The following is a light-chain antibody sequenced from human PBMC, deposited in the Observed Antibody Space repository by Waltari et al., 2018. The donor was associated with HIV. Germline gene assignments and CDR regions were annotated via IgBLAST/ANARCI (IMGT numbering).Light chain of an antibody. CDR2: YVS. J-gene: IGLJ1*01. CDR3: AAWDDTLNGFV. V-gene: IGLV1-36*01. Sequence: QSVLTQPPSVSEAPRQRVTISCSGSNSNIGNNAVIWFQQLPGKTPKLLIYYVSLLPSGVSDRFSATKSGTSAALAISGLQSEDAADYYCAAWDDTLNGFVFGTGTRVTVL. CDR1: NSNIGNNA.